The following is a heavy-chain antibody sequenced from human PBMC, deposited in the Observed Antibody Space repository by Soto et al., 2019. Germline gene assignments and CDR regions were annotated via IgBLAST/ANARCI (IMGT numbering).Heavy chain of an antibody. D-gene: IGHD4-17*01. V-gene: IGHV4-30-4*01. CDR1: GGSINSGDYY. J-gene: IGHJ5*02. CDR3: ARAKGLVTVTTSWFDP. CDR2: IYYSGST. Sequence: QVQLQESGPGLVKPSQTLSLTCTVSGGSINSGDYYWSWIRQPPGKGLEWIGYIYYSGSTYYNPALKSRVSISADTSKNHFSLKLSSVTAADTVVYYCARAKGLVTVTTSWFDPWGQGTLVTVSS.